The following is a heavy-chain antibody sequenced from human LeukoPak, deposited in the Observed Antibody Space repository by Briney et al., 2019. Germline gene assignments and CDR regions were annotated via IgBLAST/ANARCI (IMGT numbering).Heavy chain of an antibody. D-gene: IGHD3-3*01. CDR3: ARDQSAVRFLDPEPDFDY. J-gene: IGHJ4*02. CDR1: GYTFTSYY. CDR2: INPSGGST. V-gene: IGHV1-46*01. Sequence: ASVKVSCKASGYTFTSYYMHWVRQAPGQGLEWMGIINPSGGSTSYAQKFQGRVTMTRDMSTSTVYMELSSLRSEDTAVYYCARDQSAVRFLDPEPDFDYWGQGTLVTVSS.